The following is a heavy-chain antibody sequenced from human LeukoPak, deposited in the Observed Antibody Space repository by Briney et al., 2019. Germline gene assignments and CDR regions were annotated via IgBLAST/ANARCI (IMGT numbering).Heavy chain of an antibody. D-gene: IGHD6-19*01. V-gene: IGHV4-39*07. CDR2: IYYSGST. Sequence: SETLSLTCTVSGGSISSLPYYWGWIRQPPGKGLEWIGSIYYSGSTYYNPSLKSRVTISVDTSKNQFSLKLDSVTAVDTAVYYCAKGTSSGWYYFDYWGQGTLVTVSS. CDR1: GGSISSLPYY. J-gene: IGHJ4*02. CDR3: AKGTSSGWYYFDY.